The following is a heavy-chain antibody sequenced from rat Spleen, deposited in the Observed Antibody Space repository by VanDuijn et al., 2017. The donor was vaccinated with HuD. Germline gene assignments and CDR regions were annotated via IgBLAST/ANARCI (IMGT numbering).Heavy chain of an antibody. CDR3: KRGPDGTGPGGY. D-gene: IGHD1-12*02. J-gene: IGHJ2*01. V-gene: IGHV5-20*01. Sequence: VQLVESGGGLVQPGRSLKLSCAASGFTFSDYYMAWVRQAPTKGLEWVASITNTGGSTYYPDSVKGRFTISRDNAKSTLYLQMNSLRSEDTATYYCKRGPDGTGPGGYWGQGVMVTVSS. CDR2: ITNTGGST. CDR1: GFTFSDYY.